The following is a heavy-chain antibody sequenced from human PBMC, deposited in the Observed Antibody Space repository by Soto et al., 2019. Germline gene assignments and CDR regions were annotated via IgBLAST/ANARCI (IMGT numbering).Heavy chain of an antibody. CDR1: GYTFTTYG. CDR3: ARGPRSSTWFDP. J-gene: IGHJ5*02. Sequence: QVQLVQSGAEVKKPGASVTVSCNASGYTFTTYGITWVRQAPGQGLEWMGWISDYNGNTNYAQKFQGRVTVTIDTSTATAYMELRSLRSDETAVYYCARGPRSSTWFDPWGQGTLVTVSS. D-gene: IGHD2-2*01. V-gene: IGHV1-18*01. CDR2: ISDYNGNT.